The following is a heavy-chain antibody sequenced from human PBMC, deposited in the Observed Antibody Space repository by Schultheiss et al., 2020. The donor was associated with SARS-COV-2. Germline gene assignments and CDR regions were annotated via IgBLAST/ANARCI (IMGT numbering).Heavy chain of an antibody. CDR2: ISSNGGST. V-gene: IGHV3-64*01. J-gene: IGHJ6*02. CDR3: ARGQAYHPLVTPGYYYGMDV. Sequence: GGSLRLSCAASGFTFSSYAMSWVRQAPGKGLEYVSAISSNGGSTYYANSVKGRFTISRDNSKNTLYLQMGSLRAEDMAVYYCARGQAYHPLVTPGYYYGMDVWGQGTTVTVSS. D-gene: IGHD4-23*01. CDR1: GFTFSSYA.